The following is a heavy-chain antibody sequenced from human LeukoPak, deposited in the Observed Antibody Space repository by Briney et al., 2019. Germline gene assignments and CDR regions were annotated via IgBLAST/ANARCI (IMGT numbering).Heavy chain of an antibody. V-gene: IGHV1-46*01. Sequence: GASVKVSCKASGYTFTNCYVHWVRQAPGQGLEWMGIINPANGATSYAQKFQGRVTMTRDTSTSIVYMELNSLRSEDTAVYYCATAPPSGTYYYFDYWGQGTLVTVSS. CDR2: INPANGAT. D-gene: IGHD1-26*01. J-gene: IGHJ4*02. CDR1: GYTFTNCY. CDR3: ATAPPSGTYYYFDY.